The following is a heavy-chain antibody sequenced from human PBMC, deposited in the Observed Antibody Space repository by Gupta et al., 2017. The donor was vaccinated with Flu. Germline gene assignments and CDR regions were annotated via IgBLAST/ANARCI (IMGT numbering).Heavy chain of an antibody. Sequence: QVQLVQSGGGVVLPGSSLRLSCAASGFIFSDYGMHWVRQVPGKGLEWMAVMSDDGSNQWYADSVRGRFTISRDNSENTLILQMNSLRRDDTAAYYCAKGGRHNWNFDGDYWGQGTLVTVSS. D-gene: IGHD1-7*01. J-gene: IGHJ4*02. CDR2: MSDDGSNQ. V-gene: IGHV3-30*18. CDR1: GFIFSDYG. CDR3: AKGGRHNWNFDGDY.